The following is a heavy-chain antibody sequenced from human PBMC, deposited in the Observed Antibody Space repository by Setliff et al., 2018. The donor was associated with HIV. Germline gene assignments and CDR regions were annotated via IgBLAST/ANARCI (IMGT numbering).Heavy chain of an antibody. Sequence: LRLSCAASGLLFSSYWMSWVRQAPGKGLEWVANIKQDGSEKYYVDSVKGRFTISRDNAKNSLYLQMNSLRAEDTAVYYCATDRGTYWGQGTLVTVSS. J-gene: IGHJ4*02. D-gene: IGHD1-7*01. V-gene: IGHV3-7*03. CDR1: GLLFSSYW. CDR3: ATDRGTY. CDR2: IKQDGSEK.